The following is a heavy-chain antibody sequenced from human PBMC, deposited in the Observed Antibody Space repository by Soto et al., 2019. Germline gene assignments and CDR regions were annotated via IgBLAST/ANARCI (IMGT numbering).Heavy chain of an antibody. D-gene: IGHD2-2*03. CDR3: ARARSSVPSRRGIGYYGMDV. CDR1: GGSFSGYY. Sequence: QVQLQQWGAGLLKPSETLSLTCVVNGGSFSGYYWSWVRLPPGKGLEWIGEINHSGITDSNPSLKSRVTISVDGSRNQLSLNLTSVTAADTDVYFCARARSSVPSRRGIGYYGMDVWGKGTTVTVSS. CDR2: INHSGIT. J-gene: IGHJ6*04. V-gene: IGHV4-34*01.